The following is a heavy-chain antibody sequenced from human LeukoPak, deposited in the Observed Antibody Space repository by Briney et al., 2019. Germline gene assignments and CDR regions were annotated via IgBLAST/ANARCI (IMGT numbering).Heavy chain of an antibody. Sequence: SETLSLTCAVYGGSFSGYYWSWIRQPPGKGLEWIGEINHSGSTNYNPSHKSRVTISIDTSKNQFSLKLSSVTAADTAVYYCARPYYGSGSSPYYYYMDVWGKGTTVTISS. CDR1: GGSFSGYY. V-gene: IGHV4-34*01. J-gene: IGHJ6*03. CDR2: INHSGST. D-gene: IGHD3-10*01. CDR3: ARPYYGSGSSPYYYYMDV.